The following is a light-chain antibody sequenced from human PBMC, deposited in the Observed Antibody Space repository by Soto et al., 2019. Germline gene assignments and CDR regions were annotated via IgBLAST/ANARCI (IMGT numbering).Light chain of an antibody. CDR2: AAS. J-gene: IGKJ3*01. V-gene: IGKV3-20*01. CDR3: QQYASSPPVT. CDR1: QSVSSSN. Sequence: LTQSPGSLSLSPGERATLLCRASQSVSSSNLAWYQQKPAQAPRLLIYAASRRAPGIPERFSGSGSGTDFTLTISRLEPEDFAVYYCQQYASSPPVTFAPGTKVDIK.